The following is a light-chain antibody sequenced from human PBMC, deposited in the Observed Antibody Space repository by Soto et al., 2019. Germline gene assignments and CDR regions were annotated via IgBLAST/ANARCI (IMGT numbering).Light chain of an antibody. CDR1: QSLRSY. J-gene: IGKJ2*01. CDR2: GAS. CDR3: RQYGSSPTYT. V-gene: IGKV3-20*01. Sequence: EIVLTQSPGTLSLSPGERATLSCRASQSLRSYLAWYQQKPGQAPRLLIYGASSRATGIPDRFSGSGSGTDFTLTISRLEPEDFAVYYCRQYGSSPTYTFGKGTKLEIK.